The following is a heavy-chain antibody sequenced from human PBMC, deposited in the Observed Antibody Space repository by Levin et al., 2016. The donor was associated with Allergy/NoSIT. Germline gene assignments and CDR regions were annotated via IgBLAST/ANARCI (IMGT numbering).Heavy chain of an antibody. J-gene: IGHJ4*02. Sequence: WIRQPPGKGLEWIGSIYYSGSTYYNPSLKSRVTISVDTSKNQFSLKLSSVTAADTAVYYCARGGVVVPAAFDYWGQGTLVTVSS. CDR3: ARGGVVVPAAFDY. V-gene: IGHV4-39*01. CDR2: IYYSGST. D-gene: IGHD2-2*01.